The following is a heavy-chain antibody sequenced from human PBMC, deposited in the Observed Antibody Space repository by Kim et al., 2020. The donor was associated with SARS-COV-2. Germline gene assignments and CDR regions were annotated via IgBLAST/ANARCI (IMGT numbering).Heavy chain of an antibody. CDR2: TRSKANSYAT. CDR3: TSVTGTTLAFWDAFGI. V-gene: IGHV3-73*01. J-gene: IGHJ3*02. Sequence: GGSLRLSCAAAGFTFSGSAMHWVRQASGKGLDWVGRTRSKANSYATAYAASVKGRFTISRDDSKNTAYLQMNNLKTEDTDVNYCTSVTGTTLAFWDAFGIWDHGTLVTV. D-gene: IGHD1-1*01. CDR1: GFTFSGSA.